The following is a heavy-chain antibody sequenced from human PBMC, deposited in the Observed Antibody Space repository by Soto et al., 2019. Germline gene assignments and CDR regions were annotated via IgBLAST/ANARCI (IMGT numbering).Heavy chain of an antibody. Sequence: QVQLQESGPGLVKSSQTLSLTCTVSGGSISTVDYWWSWIRQSPDMGLEWIGHIYDGGRTYNNPSLESRVTMSVDTSKSQLPLTLSSVSAADTAVYYCARGPSGDKVDSWGQGTLVTVSS. V-gene: IGHV4-30-4*01. D-gene: IGHD7-27*01. J-gene: IGHJ4*02. CDR2: IYDGGRT. CDR1: GGSISTVDYW. CDR3: ARGPSGDKVDS.